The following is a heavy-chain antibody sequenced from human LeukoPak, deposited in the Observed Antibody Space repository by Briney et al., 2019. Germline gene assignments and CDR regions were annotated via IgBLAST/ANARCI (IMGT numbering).Heavy chain of an antibody. CDR2: IYSGGST. J-gene: IGHJ4*02. Sequence: GGSLRLSCAASGFTFSRYVMSWVRQAPGKGLEWVSVIYSGGSTYYADSVKGRFTISRDNSKNTLYLQMNSLRAEDTAVYYCARDSSSGWYDFDYWGQGTLVTVSS. CDR3: ARDSSSGWYDFDY. CDR1: GFTFSRYV. V-gene: IGHV3-53*01. D-gene: IGHD6-19*01.